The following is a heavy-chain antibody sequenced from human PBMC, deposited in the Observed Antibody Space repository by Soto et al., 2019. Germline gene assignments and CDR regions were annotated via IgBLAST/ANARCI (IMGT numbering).Heavy chain of an antibody. J-gene: IGHJ5*02. CDR3: ARGRGIHPYNWFDP. Sequence: ASETLSLTCTVSGGSISSGGYYWSWIRQHPGKGLEWIGYIYYSGSTYYNPSLKSRVTISVDTSKNQFSLKLSSVTAADTAVYYCARGRGIHPYNWFDPWGQGTLVTVSS. CDR1: GGSISSGGYY. V-gene: IGHV4-31*03. CDR2: IYYSGST.